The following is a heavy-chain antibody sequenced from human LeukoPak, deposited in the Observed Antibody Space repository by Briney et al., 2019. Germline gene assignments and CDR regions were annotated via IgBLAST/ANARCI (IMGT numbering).Heavy chain of an antibody. CDR3: ARDKSDAFDI. CDR1: GFTFSSYQ. Sequence: GVSLRFSCAASGFTFSSYQMNWVRQAPGKGLEWISYSSSSGSTIHYADSVKGRFTISRDNAKKSLYLQMNSLRAEDTALYYCARDKSDAFDIWGQGTMVTVSS. V-gene: IGHV3-48*03. J-gene: IGHJ3*02. CDR2: SSSSGSTI.